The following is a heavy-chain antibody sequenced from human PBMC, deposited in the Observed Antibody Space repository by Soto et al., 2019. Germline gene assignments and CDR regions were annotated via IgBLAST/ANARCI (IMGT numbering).Heavy chain of an antibody. CDR1: GFSLTTSGVG. V-gene: IGHV2-5*02. J-gene: IGHJ4*02. CDR3: AHRVLRTVFGLVTTTAIYFDF. Sequence: QITLNESGPTQVKPIQTLTLTCTFSGFSLTTSGVGVGWIRQSPGKAPEWLALIYWDDDKRYSPSLKSRLTNIKDTSKNQVVLTMADLDPADTATYYCAHRVLRTVFGLVTTTAIYFDFWGQGTPVAVSS. CDR2: IYWDDDK. D-gene: IGHD3-3*01.